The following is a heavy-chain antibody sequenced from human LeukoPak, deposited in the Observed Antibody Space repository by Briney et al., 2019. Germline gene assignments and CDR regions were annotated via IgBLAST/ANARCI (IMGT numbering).Heavy chain of an antibody. Sequence: ASVKVSCKASGYTFTSYGISWVRQAPGQGLEWMGWISAYNGNTNYAQKLQGRVTMTTDTSTSTAYMELRSLRSEDTAVYYCARGYTYYDFWSGYSTYYYYYMDVWGKGTTVTVSS. V-gene: IGHV1-18*01. J-gene: IGHJ6*03. CDR3: ARGYTYYDFWSGYSTYYYYYMDV. CDR1: GYTFTSYG. CDR2: ISAYNGNT. D-gene: IGHD3-3*01.